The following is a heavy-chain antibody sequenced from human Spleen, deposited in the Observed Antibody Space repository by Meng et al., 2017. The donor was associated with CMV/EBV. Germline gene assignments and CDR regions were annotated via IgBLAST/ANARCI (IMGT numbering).Heavy chain of an antibody. Sequence: SGPTLVKPTQTLTLTCTFSGFSLSSKVGVGWIRQPPGKALEWLALILWNDDKHYSPSLKSRLTVTKDTSKNQVVLTMTNMDPLDTATYYCAHGRYRRWTYLDTFDSWGQGTLVTVSS. J-gene: IGHJ4*02. CDR2: ILWNDDK. CDR1: GFSLSSKVG. D-gene: IGHD3-16*02. CDR3: AHGRYRRWTYLDTFDS. V-gene: IGHV2-5*01.